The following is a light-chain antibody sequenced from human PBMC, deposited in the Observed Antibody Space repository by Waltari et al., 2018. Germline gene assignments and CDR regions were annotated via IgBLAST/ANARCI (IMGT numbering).Light chain of an antibody. V-gene: IGLV4-69*01. J-gene: IGLJ3*02. CDR1: SGYSSNV. CDR2: VNSDGSH. Sequence: LVLTQSPSASASLGASVKLTCTLSSGYSSNVIAWLQQQPGKGPRYLMKVNSDGSHRKGDDIPDRFSASNPWTEYYLTISGLQSEDEADYYCQTGGHGTWVFGGGTKLTVL. CDR3: QTGGHGTWV.